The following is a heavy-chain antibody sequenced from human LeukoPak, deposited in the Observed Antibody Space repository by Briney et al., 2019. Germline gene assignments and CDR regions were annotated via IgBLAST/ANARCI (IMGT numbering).Heavy chain of an antibody. D-gene: IGHD6-13*01. J-gene: IGHJ5*02. CDR2: ISGSSSYI. CDR1: GFTFSSYS. CDR3: ARGAQTVAAADNWFDP. V-gene: IGHV3-21*01. Sequence: PGGSLRLSCAASGFTFSSYSMDWVRQTPGKGLGWVSSISGSSSYIYYADSVRGRFTISRDNAKKSLYLQMNSLRAEDTAVYYCARGAQTVAAADNWFDPWGQGTLVTVSS.